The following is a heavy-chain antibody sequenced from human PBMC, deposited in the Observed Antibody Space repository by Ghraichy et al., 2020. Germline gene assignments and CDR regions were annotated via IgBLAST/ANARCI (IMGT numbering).Heavy chain of an antibody. J-gene: IGHJ4*02. Sequence: GGSLRLSCAASGFTFSSYSMNWVRQAPGKGLEWVSYISSSSSTIYYADSVKGRFTISRDNAKNSLYLQMNSLRAEDTAVYYCARDLRRREIPYYFDYWGQGTLVTVSS. D-gene: IGHD5/OR15-5a*01. CDR3: ARDLRRREIPYYFDY. V-gene: IGHV3-48*01. CDR1: GFTFSSYS. CDR2: ISSSSSTI.